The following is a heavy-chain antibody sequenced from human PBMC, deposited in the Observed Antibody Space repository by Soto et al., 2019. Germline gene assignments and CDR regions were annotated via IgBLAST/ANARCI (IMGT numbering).Heavy chain of an antibody. CDR2: IYYSGST. V-gene: IGHV4-31*03. CDR1: GGSIGSGGYY. J-gene: IGHJ4*02. Sequence: SETLSLTCTVSGGSIGSGGYYWSWIRHHPGKGLEWIGYIYYSGSTYYNPSLKSRVTISVDTSKNQFSLKLSSVTAADTAVYYCARSRVVLAATGWYFDYWGQGTLVTVSS. CDR3: ARSRVVLAATGWYFDY. D-gene: IGHD2-15*01.